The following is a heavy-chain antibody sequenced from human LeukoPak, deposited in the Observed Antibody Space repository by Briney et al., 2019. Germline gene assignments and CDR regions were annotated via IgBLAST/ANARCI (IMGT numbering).Heavy chain of an antibody. Sequence: GESLRISCNGSGYXFTSDWISWVRQMPGKGLEWMGTIDPSDSYINYSPSFQGHVTISADKSISTAFLQWSSLKASDTAMYYCARHLGSSSWIDYWGQGTLVTVSS. J-gene: IGHJ4*02. D-gene: IGHD6-13*01. V-gene: IGHV5-10-1*01. CDR1: GYXFTSDW. CDR2: IDPSDSYI. CDR3: ARHLGSSSWIDY.